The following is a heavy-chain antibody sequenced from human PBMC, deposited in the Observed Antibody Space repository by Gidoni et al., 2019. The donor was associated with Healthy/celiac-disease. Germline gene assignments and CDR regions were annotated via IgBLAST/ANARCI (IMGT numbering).Heavy chain of an antibody. CDR1: GGSFSGYY. J-gene: IGHJ4*02. CDR2: INHSGST. V-gene: IGHV4-34*01. Sequence: QVQLQQWGAGLLKPSETLSLTCAVYGGSFSGYYWSWIRQPPGKGLEWIGEINHSGSTNYNPSLKSRVTISVDTSKNQFSLKLSSVTAADTAVYYCARDPSREYQHRGFDYWGQGTLVTVSS. CDR3: ARDPSREYQHRGFDY. D-gene: IGHD2-2*01.